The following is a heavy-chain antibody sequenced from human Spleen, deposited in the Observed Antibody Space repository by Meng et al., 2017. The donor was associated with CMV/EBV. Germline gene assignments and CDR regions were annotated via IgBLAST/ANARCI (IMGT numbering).Heavy chain of an antibody. V-gene: IGHV2-5*01. CDR3: AHRRRIQGILLSRAGFDP. CDR1: LSTSGVG. Sequence: LSTSGVGVGWIRQPPGKALEWLALIYWNDDKRYSPSLKNRLTITKDTSKNQVVLTMTNMDPVDTATYYCAHRRRIQGILLSRAGFDPWGQGTLVTVSS. CDR2: IYWNDDK. J-gene: IGHJ5*02. D-gene: IGHD3-9*01.